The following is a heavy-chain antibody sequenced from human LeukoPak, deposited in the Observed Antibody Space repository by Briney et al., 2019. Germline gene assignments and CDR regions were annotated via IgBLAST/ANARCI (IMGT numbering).Heavy chain of an antibody. V-gene: IGHV1-2*02. CDR1: GYTFTDYY. CDR3: ARHPNLDY. J-gene: IGHJ4*02. Sequence: ASVKVSCKASGYTFTDYYIHWVRQAPGQGLEWMGWINPNSGGTSYAQNFQDRVTLTRDTSIRTAYMELSRLTSDDTAVYYCARHPNLDYWGQGTLVFVSS. CDR2: INPNSGGT.